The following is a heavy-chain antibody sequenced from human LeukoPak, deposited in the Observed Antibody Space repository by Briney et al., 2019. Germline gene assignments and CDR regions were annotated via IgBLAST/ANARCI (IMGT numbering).Heavy chain of an antibody. J-gene: IGHJ5*02. CDR2: MNPNSGNT. Sequence: ASVKVSCKASGYTFTSYDINWVRQATGQGLEWMGWMNPNSGNTGYAQKFQGRVTMTRNTSISTAYMELSSLRSKDTAVYYCARVKDGYDYWFDPWGQGTLVTVSS. CDR1: GYTFTSYD. CDR3: ARVKDGYDYWFDP. V-gene: IGHV1-8*01. D-gene: IGHD5-12*01.